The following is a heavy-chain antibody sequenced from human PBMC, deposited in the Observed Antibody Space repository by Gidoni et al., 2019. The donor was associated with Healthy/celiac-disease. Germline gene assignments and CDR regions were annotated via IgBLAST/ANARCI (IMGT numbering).Heavy chain of an antibody. J-gene: IGHJ1*01. CDR2: INHSGST. V-gene: IGHV4-34*01. CDR3: ARGRVRGIRATIDPRVTAEYFQH. CDR1: GGSFSGYY. D-gene: IGHD3-10*01. Sequence: QVQLQQWGAGLLKPSETLSLTCAVYGGSFSGYYWSWIRQPPGKGLEWIGEINHSGSTNYNPSLKSRVTISVDTSKNQFSLKLSSVTAADTAVYYCARGRVRGIRATIDPRVTAEYFQHWGQGTLVTVSS.